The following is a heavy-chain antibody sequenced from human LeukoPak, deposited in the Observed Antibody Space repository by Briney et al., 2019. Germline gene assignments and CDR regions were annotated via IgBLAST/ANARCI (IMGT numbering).Heavy chain of an antibody. Sequence: SETLSLTCTVSGGSISSSSYYWGWLRQPPGKGLEWIGSIYHSGSTYYNPSLKSRVTISVDTSKNQFSLKLSSVTAADTAVYYCARSQTDLDYYGSGSSPLNYFDYWGQGTLVTVSS. V-gene: IGHV4-39*07. D-gene: IGHD3-10*01. CDR3: ARSQTDLDYYGSGSSPLNYFDY. CDR1: GGSISSSSYY. CDR2: IYHSGST. J-gene: IGHJ4*02.